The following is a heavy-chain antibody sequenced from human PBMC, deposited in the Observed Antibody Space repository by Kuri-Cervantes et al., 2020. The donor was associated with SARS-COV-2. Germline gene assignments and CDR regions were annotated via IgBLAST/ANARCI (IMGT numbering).Heavy chain of an antibody. D-gene: IGHD6-6*01. CDR2: IKQDGSEK. J-gene: IGHJ6*03. Sequence: GGSLRLSCAASGFTFSSYWMSWVRQAPGKGLEWVANIKQDGSEKYYVDSVKGRFTISRDNAKNSLYLQMSSLRAEDTAVYYCARAGIAAPNYYYYYYMDVWGKGTTVTVSS. CDR3: ARAGIAAPNYYYYYYMDV. CDR1: GFTFSSYW. V-gene: IGHV3-7*01.